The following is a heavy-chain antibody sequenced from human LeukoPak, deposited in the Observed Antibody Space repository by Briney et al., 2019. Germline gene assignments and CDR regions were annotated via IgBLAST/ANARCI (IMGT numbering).Heavy chain of an antibody. D-gene: IGHD1-14*01. CDR1: GFTFSSYG. CDR3: ARTLRAPYYYMDI. J-gene: IGHJ6*03. V-gene: IGHV3-30*02. CDR2: IRYDGSNK. Sequence: GGSLRLSCAASGFTFSSYGMHWVRQAPGKGLEWVAFIRYDGSNKYYADSVKGRFTISRDNSKNTLYLQMNSLRAEDTAVYYCARTLRAPYYYMDIWGKGTTVTVSS.